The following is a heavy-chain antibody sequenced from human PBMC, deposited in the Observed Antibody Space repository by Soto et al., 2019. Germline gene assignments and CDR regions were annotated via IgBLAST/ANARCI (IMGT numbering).Heavy chain of an antibody. CDR3: AKNGRPPYYYYGLDV. CDR1: GYTFTRYG. D-gene: IGHD2-8*01. Sequence: ASVKVSCKASGYTFTRYGISWVRQAPGQGLEWMGWISGYNGDANYAQRFQGRVSMTIDTSTTTAYMELRTLTPDDTAVYYCAKNGRPPYYYYGLDVWGQGTTVTVS. CDR2: ISGYNGDA. V-gene: IGHV1-18*01. J-gene: IGHJ6*02.